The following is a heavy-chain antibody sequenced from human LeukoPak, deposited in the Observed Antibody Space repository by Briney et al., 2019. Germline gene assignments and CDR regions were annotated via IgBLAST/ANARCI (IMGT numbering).Heavy chain of an antibody. CDR2: ISYDGSNK. CDR3: AKDYEGAMDV. J-gene: IGHJ6*04. D-gene: IGHD5-12*01. V-gene: IGHV3-30*04. Sequence: PGGSLRLSCAASGFTFSSYAMHWVRQAPGKGLEWVAVISYDGSNKYYADSVKGRFTISRDNSKNTLYLQMNSLRAEDTAVYNCAKDYEGAMDVWGKGTTVTVSS. CDR1: GFTFSSYA.